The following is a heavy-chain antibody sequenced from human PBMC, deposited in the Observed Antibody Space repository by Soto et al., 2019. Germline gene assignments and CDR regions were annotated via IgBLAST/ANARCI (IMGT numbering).Heavy chain of an antibody. D-gene: IGHD2-21*02. CDR3: ARESGDWPLNWFDP. CDR1: GCNFSNHW. J-gene: IGHJ5*02. V-gene: IGHV3-74*01. Sequence: GGSLRLSCAASGCNFSNHWMHWVRQRPGEGLVWVSRITSDGKSKAYAESVKGRFAISRDNAKNTLYLQMNGLTAEDTAVYYCARESGDWPLNWFDPWGLGTLVTVSS. CDR2: ITSDGKSK.